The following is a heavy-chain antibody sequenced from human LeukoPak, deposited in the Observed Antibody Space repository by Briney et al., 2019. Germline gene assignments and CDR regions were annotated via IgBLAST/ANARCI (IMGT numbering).Heavy chain of an antibody. D-gene: IGHD2-2*01. CDR1: GYTFTSYY. CDR2: INPSGGST. CDR3: ARDNGYCSSTSCLNAFDI. V-gene: IGHV1-46*01. Sequence: ASVKVSCKASGYTFTSYYMHWVRQAPGQGLEWMGIINPSGGSTSYAQKFQGRVTMTRDTSTSTAYMELSRLRSDDTAVYYCARDNGYCSSTSCLNAFDIWGQGTMVTVSS. J-gene: IGHJ3*02.